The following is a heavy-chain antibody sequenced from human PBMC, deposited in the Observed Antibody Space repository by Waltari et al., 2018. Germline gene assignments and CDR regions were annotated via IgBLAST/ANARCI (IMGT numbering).Heavy chain of an antibody. CDR1: GGSFRGYY. D-gene: IGHD1-26*01. J-gene: IGHJ5*02. CDR2: INHSGST. V-gene: IGHV4-34*01. CDR3: ARGNFRSGSYWFDP. Sequence: QVQLQQWGAGLLKPSETLSLTCAVHGGSFRGYYWSWTRQPPGKGLEWIGEINHSGSTNYNPSLKSRVTISVDTSKNQFSLKLSSVTAADTAVYYCARGNFRSGSYWFDPWGQGTLVTVSS.